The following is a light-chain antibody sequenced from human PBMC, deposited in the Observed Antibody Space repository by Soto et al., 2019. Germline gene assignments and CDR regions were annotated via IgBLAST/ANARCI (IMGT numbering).Light chain of an antibody. CDR1: QTISSW. Sequence: IQMTQSPSTLSGSVGDRVTITCRASQTISSWLAWYQQKPGKAPKLLIYKASTLKSGVPSRFSGSASGTDFTLTISSLRPEDFATYYCQQYNSYSPLTFGGGTKVDI. CDR3: QQYNSYSPLT. J-gene: IGKJ4*01. CDR2: KAS. V-gene: IGKV1-5*03.